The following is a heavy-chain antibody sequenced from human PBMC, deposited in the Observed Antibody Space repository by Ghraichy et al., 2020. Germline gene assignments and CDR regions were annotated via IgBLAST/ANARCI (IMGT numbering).Heavy chain of an antibody. J-gene: IGHJ4*02. CDR2: MYHGGDT. Sequence: SLTCAVSGGSISGSNWWSWVRQPPGKGLEWIGEMYHGGDTHYNPSLKIRVTISVDKSKNHFSLELTSATAADTAMYYCARNGGSGWSFDYWGQGTLVTVSS. CDR1: GGSISGSNW. D-gene: IGHD6-19*01. CDR3: ARNGGSGWSFDY. V-gene: IGHV4-4*02.